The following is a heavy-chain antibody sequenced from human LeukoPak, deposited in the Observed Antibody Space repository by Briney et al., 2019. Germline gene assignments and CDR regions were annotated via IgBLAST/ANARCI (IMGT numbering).Heavy chain of an antibody. J-gene: IGHJ4*02. Sequence: GESLRLSCAASGFTFSTYAVNWVRQPPGKGLEWVATISGSGDSTYYADSEKGRFTISKDTSKDTLYLQMSGARVDDTVVYYCARDRGRYYDSRGFYWGYYFDSWGQGILVTVST. CDR2: ISGSGDST. CDR3: ARDRGRYYDSRGFYWGYYFDS. CDR1: GFTFSTYA. V-gene: IGHV3-23*01. D-gene: IGHD3-22*01.